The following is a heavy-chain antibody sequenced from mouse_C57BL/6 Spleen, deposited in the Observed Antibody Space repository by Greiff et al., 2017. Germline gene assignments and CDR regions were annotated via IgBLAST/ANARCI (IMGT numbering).Heavy chain of an antibody. V-gene: IGHV5-17*01. J-gene: IGHJ3*01. CDR2: ISSGSSTI. CDR1: GFTFSDYG. D-gene: IGHD1-1*02. Sequence: EVKLVESGGGLVKPGGSLKLSCAASGFTFSDYGMHWVRQAPEKGLEWVAYISSGSSTIYYADTVKGRSTISRDNAKNTLFLQMTSLSSEDTAMYYCAASPSLLLSFAYWGQGTLVTVSA. CDR3: AASPSLLLSFAY.